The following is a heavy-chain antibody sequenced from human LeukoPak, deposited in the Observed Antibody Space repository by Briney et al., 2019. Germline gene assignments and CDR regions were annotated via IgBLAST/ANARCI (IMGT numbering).Heavy chain of an antibody. J-gene: IGHJ5*02. V-gene: IGHV4-38-2*02. D-gene: IGHD6-19*01. CDR2: IYHSGST. CDR3: ARPLVAGTGWFDP. Sequence: SETLSLTCTVSGYSISSGYYWGWIRQPPGKGLEWIGSIYHSGSTYYNPSLKSRVTISVDTSKNQFSLKLSSVTAADTAVYYCARPLVAGTGWFDPWGQGTLVTVSS. CDR1: GYSISSGYY.